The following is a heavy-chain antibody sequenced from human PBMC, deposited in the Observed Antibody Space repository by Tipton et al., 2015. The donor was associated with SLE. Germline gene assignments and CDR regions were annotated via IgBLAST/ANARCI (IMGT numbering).Heavy chain of an antibody. J-gene: IGHJ4*02. D-gene: IGHD1-20*01. Sequence: TLSLTCAVYGGSISSGSYYWSWIRQPAGKGLEWIGYIYTSGNTNYNPSLKSRVTISGDTSKNQFSLKLSSVTAADTAVYYCAGGNWHKGFDYWGQGTLVTVSS. CDR3: AGGNWHKGFDY. V-gene: IGHV4-61*09. CDR1: GGSISSGSYY. CDR2: IYTSGNT.